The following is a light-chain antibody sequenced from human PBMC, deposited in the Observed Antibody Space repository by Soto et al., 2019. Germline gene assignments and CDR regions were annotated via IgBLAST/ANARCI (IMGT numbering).Light chain of an antibody. J-gene: IGKJ1*01. CDR1: QRFGSST. CDR3: QQDGNSPWT. Sequence: EIVLTQSPGTLSLSPGERGTLSCRASQRFGSSTLAWYQQKSGQAPRLLIYSTSSRATGIPDRFSGSGSGTDFTLTISRLEPEDFAVYYCQQDGNSPWTFGQGTKVEIK. V-gene: IGKV3-20*01. CDR2: STS.